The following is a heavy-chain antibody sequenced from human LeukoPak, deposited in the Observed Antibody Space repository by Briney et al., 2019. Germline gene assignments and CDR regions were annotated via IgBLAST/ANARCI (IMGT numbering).Heavy chain of an antibody. CDR3: ARGSYYYMDV. Sequence: GASVKVSCKTSGYTFTDYDITWVRQAPGQGLEWMGRVSPYNGNTYYSQRFQDRVTITKDTSTGTAYMELSTLKSEDTAVYYCARGSYYYMDVWVKGATVTISS. J-gene: IGHJ6*03. V-gene: IGHV1-18*01. CDR1: GYTFTDYD. CDR2: VSPYNGNT.